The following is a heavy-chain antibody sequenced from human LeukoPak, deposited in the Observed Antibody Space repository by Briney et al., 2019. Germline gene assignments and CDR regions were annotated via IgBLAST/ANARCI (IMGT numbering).Heavy chain of an antibody. CDR3: ARAYSSSSEASFNY. J-gene: IGHJ4*02. V-gene: IGHV3-33*01. CDR1: GFIFSNYG. D-gene: IGHD6-6*01. Sequence: GSLRLSCAASGFIFSNYGMHWVRQAPGKGLDWVAVIWYDGSRIYYADSVKGRFTISRDNSKNTLYLQMNSLRAEDTAVYYCARAYSSSSEASFNYWGQGTLVTVSS. CDR2: IWYDGSRI.